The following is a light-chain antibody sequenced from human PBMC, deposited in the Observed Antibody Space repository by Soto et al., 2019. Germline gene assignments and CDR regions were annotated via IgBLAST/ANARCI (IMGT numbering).Light chain of an antibody. J-gene: IGKJ2*01. V-gene: IGKV1-39*01. CDR3: QQSYKTPYT. CDR2: AAS. Sequence: DIQMTQSPSSLSASVGDRITITCRSSQSISSYLNWYQQKPGKAPRLLIYAASSLQRGVPSRFSGSGSGTNFTLTSRSLQPDDFAPSFCQQSYKTPYTFGQGTKLEIK. CDR1: QSISSY.